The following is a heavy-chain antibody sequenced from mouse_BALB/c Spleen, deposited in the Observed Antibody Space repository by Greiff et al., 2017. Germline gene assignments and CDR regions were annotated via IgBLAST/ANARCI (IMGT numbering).Heavy chain of an antibody. CDR3: ARCTTATGAMDY. J-gene: IGHJ4*01. V-gene: IGHV3-2*02. CDR2: ISYSGST. D-gene: IGHD1-2*01. CDR1: GYSITSDYA. Sequence: EVMLVESGPGLVKPSQSLSLTCTVTGYSITSDYAWNWIRQFPGNKLEWMGYISYSGSTSYNPSLKSRISITRDTSKNQFFLLLNSVTTEDTATYYCARCTTATGAMDYWGQGTSVTVSS.